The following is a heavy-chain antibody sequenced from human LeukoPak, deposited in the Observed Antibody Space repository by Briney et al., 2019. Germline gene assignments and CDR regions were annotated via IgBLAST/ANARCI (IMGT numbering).Heavy chain of an antibody. J-gene: IGHJ4*02. CDR1: GITLSNYG. CDR2: IGGSGGRT. D-gene: IGHD3-10*01. V-gene: IGHV3-23*01. CDR3: TRRGVVIRVVLVGFHKEAYYFDS. Sequence: GGSLRLSCAVSGITLSNYGRSWVRKAPGKGLEWVAGIGGSGGRTNYADSVKGRFTISRDSPKNTLYLQMNSLRAEDTAVYFCTRRGVVIRVVLVGFHKEAYYFDSWGQGALVTVSS.